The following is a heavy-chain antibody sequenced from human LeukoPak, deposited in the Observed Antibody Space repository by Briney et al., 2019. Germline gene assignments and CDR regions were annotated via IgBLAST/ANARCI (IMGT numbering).Heavy chain of an antibody. D-gene: IGHD3-3*01. V-gene: IGHV4-30-2*01. CDR3: ARDNGVYDFWSGYFDY. Sequence: KPSETLSLTCTVSGGSISSGGYYWSWIRQPPGKGLEWIGYIYHSGSTYYNPSLKSRVTISVDRSKNQFSLKLSSVTAADTAVYYCARDNGVYDFWSGYFDYWGQGTLVTVSS. J-gene: IGHJ4*02. CDR1: GGSISSGGYY. CDR2: IYHSGST.